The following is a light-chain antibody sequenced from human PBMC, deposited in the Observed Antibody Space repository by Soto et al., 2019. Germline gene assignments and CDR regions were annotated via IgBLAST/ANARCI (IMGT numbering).Light chain of an antibody. CDR3: CSYAGSSMFV. V-gene: IGLV2-23*02. J-gene: IGLJ2*01. Sequence: QAVVTQPASVSGSPGQSITISCTGSSSDVGPYNLVSWYQHHPGKAPKLMISEVVKRPSGVSNRFSGSKSGNTASLTISGLQAEDEADYYCCSYAGSSMFVFGGGTKLTVL. CDR2: EVV. CDR1: SSDVGPYNL.